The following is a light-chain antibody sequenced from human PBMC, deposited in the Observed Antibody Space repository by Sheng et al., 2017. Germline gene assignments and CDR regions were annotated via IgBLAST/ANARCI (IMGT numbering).Light chain of an antibody. CDR1: QDISNY. V-gene: IGKV1-33*01. Sequence: DIQMTQSPSSLSASVGDRVTITCQASQDISNYLNWYQQKPGKAPKLLIYDASNLETGVPSRFSGSGSGTDFTFTISSLQPEDIATYYCQQYDNLQTFGPGTEXGDQT. CDR3: QQYDNLQT. J-gene: IGKJ2*01. CDR2: DAS.